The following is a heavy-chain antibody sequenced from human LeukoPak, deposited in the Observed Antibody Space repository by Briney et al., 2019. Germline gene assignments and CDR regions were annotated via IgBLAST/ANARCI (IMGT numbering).Heavy chain of an antibody. CDR1: GFTFSSYA. J-gene: IGHJ4*02. Sequence: GGSLRLSCAASGFTFSSYAMHWVRQAPGRGLEWVAVISYDGRNKHHADSVKGRFTISRDNSKNTLYLQMNSLRAEDTAVYYCAKAGDIIAAAGTNYLDYWGQGTLVTVSS. CDR3: AKAGDIIAAAGTNYLDY. V-gene: IGHV3-30*04. CDR2: ISYDGRNK. D-gene: IGHD6-13*01.